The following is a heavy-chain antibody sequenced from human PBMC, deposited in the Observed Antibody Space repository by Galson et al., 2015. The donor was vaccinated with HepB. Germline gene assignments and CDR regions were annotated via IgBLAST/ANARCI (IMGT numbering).Heavy chain of an antibody. CDR2: ISSNGGST. CDR1: GFTFSSYA. V-gene: IGHV3-64D*06. Sequence: SLRLSCAASGFTFSSYAMHWVRQAPGKGLEYVSAISSNGGSTYYADSVKGRFTISRDNSKNTLYLQMSSLRAEDTAVYYCAYSSSSFSSHGMDVWGQGTTVTVSS. D-gene: IGHD6-6*01. J-gene: IGHJ6*02. CDR3: AYSSSSFSSHGMDV.